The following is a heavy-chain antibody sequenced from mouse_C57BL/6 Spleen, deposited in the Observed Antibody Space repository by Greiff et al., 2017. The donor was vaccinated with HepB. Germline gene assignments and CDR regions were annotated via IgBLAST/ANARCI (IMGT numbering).Heavy chain of an antibody. J-gene: IGHJ3*01. Sequence: EVQLQQSGPELVKPGASVKIPCKASGYTFTDYNMDWVKQSHGKSLEWIGDINPNNGGTIYNQKFKGKATLTVDKSSSKAYLELRSLTSADTAVYYCARRESRRPWFAYWGQGTLVTVSA. CDR1: GYTFTDYN. CDR3: ARRESRRPWFAY. CDR2: INPNNGGT. V-gene: IGHV1-18*01.